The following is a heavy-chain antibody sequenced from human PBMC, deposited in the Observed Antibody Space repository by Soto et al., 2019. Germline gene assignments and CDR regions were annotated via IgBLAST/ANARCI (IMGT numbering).Heavy chain of an antibody. J-gene: IGHJ4*02. D-gene: IGHD3-9*01. CDR2: INPDSGVT. V-gene: IGHV1-2*04. CDR1: GYRFTGCY. Sequence: QVQLVQSGAEVKKPGASVKVSCQASGYRFTGCYLHWVRQAPGQGLEWMGWINPDSGVTKFAQKFQAWVTMTRDPSTNTANMELSSLRSDDTAVYYCARDPTPVTTLPGYYFDHWGRGTLVTVSS. CDR3: ARDPTPVTTLPGYYFDH.